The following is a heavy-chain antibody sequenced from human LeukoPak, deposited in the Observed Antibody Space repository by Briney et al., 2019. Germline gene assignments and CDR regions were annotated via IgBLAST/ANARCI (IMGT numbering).Heavy chain of an antibody. CDR1: GYTFTSYD. Sequence: GASVKVSCKASGYTFTSYDINWVRQATGQGLEWMGWMNPNSGNTGYAQKFQGKVTMTRNTSISTAYMELSSLRAEDTAVYYCARAEFGELLPDDYWGQGTLVTVSS. CDR3: ARAEFGELLPDDY. D-gene: IGHD3-10*01. V-gene: IGHV1-8*01. CDR2: MNPNSGNT. J-gene: IGHJ4*02.